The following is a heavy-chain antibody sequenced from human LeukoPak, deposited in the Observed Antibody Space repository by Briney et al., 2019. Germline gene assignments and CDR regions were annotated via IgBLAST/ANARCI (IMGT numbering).Heavy chain of an antibody. CDR2: IKQDGSEK. J-gene: IGHJ4*02. V-gene: IGHV3-7*01. Sequence: GGSLRLSCAAPGFTFSSYWMSWVRQAPGKGLEWVANIKQDGSEKYYVDSVKGRFTISRDNAKNSLYLQMNSLRAEDTAVYYCARDLAYYDILTGYYILGPFDYWGQGTLVTVSS. CDR3: ARDLAYYDILTGYYILGPFDY. D-gene: IGHD3-9*01. CDR1: GFTFSSYW.